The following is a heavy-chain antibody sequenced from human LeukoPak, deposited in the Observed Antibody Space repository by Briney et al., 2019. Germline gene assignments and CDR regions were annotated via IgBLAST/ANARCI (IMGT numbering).Heavy chain of an antibody. CDR1: GGSISSSSYY. Sequence: SETLSLTCTVSGGSISSSSYYWGWIRQPPGKGLEWIGSIYYSGSTYYNPSLKSRVTISVDTSKNQFSLKLSSVTAADTAVYYCAREGGLGIAVAGTYFDYWGRGTLVTVSS. J-gene: IGHJ4*02. D-gene: IGHD6-19*01. CDR3: AREGGLGIAVAGTYFDY. CDR2: IYYSGST. V-gene: IGHV4-39*07.